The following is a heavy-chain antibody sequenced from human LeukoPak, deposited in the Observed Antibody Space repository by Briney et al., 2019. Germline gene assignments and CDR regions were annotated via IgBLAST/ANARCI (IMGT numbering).Heavy chain of an antibody. CDR2: IHPGDSDT. D-gene: IGHD3-10*01. CDR1: GYSFSNYL. V-gene: IGHV5-51*01. CDR3: ARHYYGSGSYYIPFDP. J-gene: IGHJ5*02. Sequence: GESLKISCKGSGYSFSNYLIGWVRQMPGKGLEWMGTIHPGDSDTRYSPSFQGQVTISADKSVSTAYLQWSSLKASDTAMYYCARHYYGSGSYYIPFDPWGQGTLVTVSS.